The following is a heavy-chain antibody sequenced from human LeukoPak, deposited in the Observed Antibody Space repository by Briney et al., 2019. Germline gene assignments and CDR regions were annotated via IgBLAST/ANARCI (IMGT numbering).Heavy chain of an antibody. CDR1: GYSFSNFW. Sequence: GESLKISCQGSGYSFSNFWIGWVRQMPGKGLEWMGIIYSGDSDTIYSPSFQGQVIISADKSISTAYLQWSSLKASDTAMYYCARVGGYSLKGYGEGSMDVWGKGTTVTVSS. CDR2: IYSGDSDT. V-gene: IGHV5-51*01. J-gene: IGHJ6*03. D-gene: IGHD4-17*01. CDR3: ARVGGYSLKGYGEGSMDV.